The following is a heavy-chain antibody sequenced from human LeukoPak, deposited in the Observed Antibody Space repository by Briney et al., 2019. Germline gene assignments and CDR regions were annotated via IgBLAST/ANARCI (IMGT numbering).Heavy chain of an antibody. CDR2: ISSSSSTI. CDR3: AKAPVTSCRGAFCYPFDY. J-gene: IGHJ4*02. D-gene: IGHD2-15*01. V-gene: IGHV3-48*01. CDR1: GFTFSSYS. Sequence: GGSLRLSCAASGFTFSSYSMNWVRQAPGKGLEWVSYISSSSSTIYYADSVKGRFTISRDNAKNSLYLQMNSLRAEDTAVYYCAKAPVTSCRGAFCYPFDYWGQGTLVTVSS.